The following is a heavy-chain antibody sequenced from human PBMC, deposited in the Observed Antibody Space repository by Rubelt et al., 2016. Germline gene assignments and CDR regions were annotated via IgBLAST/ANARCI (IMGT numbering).Heavy chain of an antibody. CDR2: IYSGGST. Sequence: EVQLVESGGGLVKPGGSLRLSCAASGFTVSSNYMSWVRQAPGKGLEWVSVIYSGGSTYYADSVKGRFTISRDNSKNTLYLQMNSLRAEDTAVYYCAREGDRGYSYVYDYWGQGTLVTVSS. V-gene: IGHV3-66*01. CDR1: GFTVSSNY. CDR3: AREGDRGYSYVYDY. J-gene: IGHJ4*02. D-gene: IGHD5-18*01.